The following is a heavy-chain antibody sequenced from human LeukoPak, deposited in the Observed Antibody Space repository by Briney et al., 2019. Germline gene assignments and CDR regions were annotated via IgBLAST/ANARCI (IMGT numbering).Heavy chain of an antibody. Sequence: SETLSLTFAVYGGSFSGYYWGWIRQPPGKGLEWIGSIYYSGSTYYNPSLKSRVTISVDTSKNQFSLKLSSVTAADTAVYYCARQGYVYYYDSSGLREPGYWGQGTLVTVSS. D-gene: IGHD3-22*01. J-gene: IGHJ4*02. CDR1: GGSFSGYY. CDR2: IYYSGST. V-gene: IGHV4-39*01. CDR3: ARQGYVYYYDSSGLREPGY.